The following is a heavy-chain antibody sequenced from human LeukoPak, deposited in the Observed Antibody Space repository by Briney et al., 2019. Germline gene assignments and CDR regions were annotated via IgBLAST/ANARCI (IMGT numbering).Heavy chain of an antibody. J-gene: IGHJ6*02. Sequence: GGSLRLSCTASGFTFSSYWMSWVRQAPGKGLEWVANIKQDGSEKDYVDSVKGRFTISRDNAKNSVYLQMNSLRVGDTAVYYCAKHCGGDCYGMDVWGQGTTVTVSS. CDR2: IKQDGSEK. CDR1: GFTFSSYW. V-gene: IGHV3-7*01. D-gene: IGHD2-21*01. CDR3: AKHCGGDCYGMDV.